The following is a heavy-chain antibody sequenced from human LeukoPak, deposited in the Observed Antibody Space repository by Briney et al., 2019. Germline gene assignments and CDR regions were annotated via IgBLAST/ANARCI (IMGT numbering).Heavy chain of an antibody. CDR1: GGSISSYY. V-gene: IGHV4-59*01. CDR2: IYYSGST. Sequence: SETLSLTCTVSGGSISSYYWSWIRQPPGKGLEWIGYIYYSGSTNYNPSLESRVTISVDTSKNQFSLKLSSVTAADTAVYYCARVVAEYSGYGYYYYMDVWGKGTTVTVSS. CDR3: ARVVAEYSGYGYYYYMDV. J-gene: IGHJ6*03. D-gene: IGHD5-12*01.